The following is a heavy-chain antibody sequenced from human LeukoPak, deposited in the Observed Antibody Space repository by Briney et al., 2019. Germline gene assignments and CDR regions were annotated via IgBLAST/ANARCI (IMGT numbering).Heavy chain of an antibody. V-gene: IGHV1-8*01. CDR3: AGGLSRELDAFDI. D-gene: IGHD1-26*01. Sequence: ASVKVSCKASGYTFTSYDINWVRQATGQGLEWMGWMNPNSGNTGYAQKFQGRVTMTRNTSISTAYMELSSLRSEDTAVYYCAGGLSRELDAFDIWGQGTMVTVSS. CDR1: GYTFTSYD. CDR2: MNPNSGNT. J-gene: IGHJ3*02.